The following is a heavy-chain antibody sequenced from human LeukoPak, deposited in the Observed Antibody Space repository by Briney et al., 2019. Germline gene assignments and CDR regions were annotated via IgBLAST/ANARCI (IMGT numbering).Heavy chain of an antibody. J-gene: IGHJ4*02. Sequence: GGSLRLSCAASGFTFSSYSMNWVRQAPGKGLEWVSSISSSSYIYYADSVKGRFTISRDNAKNSLYLQMNSLRAEDTAVYYCARDRLIDYGDGGFDYWGQGTLVTVSS. CDR3: ARDRLIDYGDGGFDY. CDR2: ISSSSYI. D-gene: IGHD4-17*01. CDR1: GFTFSSYS. V-gene: IGHV3-21*01.